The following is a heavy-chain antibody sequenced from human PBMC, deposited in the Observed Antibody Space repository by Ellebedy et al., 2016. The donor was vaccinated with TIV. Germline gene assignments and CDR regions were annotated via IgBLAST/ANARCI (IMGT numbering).Heavy chain of an antibody. CDR1: GFTFNSYA. CDR3: ATVDADGFDI. Sequence: PGGSLRLSCAASGFTFNSYALHWVRQAPGKGLEWVADISFEGSNKFYADSVKGRFTISRDNSRNTLYLEMNSLRADDTAVYYCATVDADGFDIWGQGTMVTVSS. CDR2: ISFEGSNK. D-gene: IGHD4-23*01. J-gene: IGHJ3*02. V-gene: IGHV3-30*04.